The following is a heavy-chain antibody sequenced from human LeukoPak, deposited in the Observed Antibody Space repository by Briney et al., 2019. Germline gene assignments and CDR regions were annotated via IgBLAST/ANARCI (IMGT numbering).Heavy chain of an antibody. CDR1: GGSISSGGYY. CDR3: ARDCRDSSSPSCFDY. J-gene: IGHJ4*02. D-gene: IGHD6-13*01. CDR2: IYYSGRT. Sequence: PSETLSLTCTVSGGSISSGGYYWSWIRQHPGKDLGWIGYIYYSGRTYYNPSLKSRVTISVDTSKNQFSLKLSSVTAADTAVYYCARDCRDSSSPSCFDYWGQGTLVTVSS. V-gene: IGHV4-31*03.